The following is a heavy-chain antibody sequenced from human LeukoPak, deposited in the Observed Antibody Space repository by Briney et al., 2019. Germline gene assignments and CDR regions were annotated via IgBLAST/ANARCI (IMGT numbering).Heavy chain of an antibody. J-gene: IGHJ3*02. Sequence: GGSLRLSCAASGFTFSNYSMNWVRQAPGKGLEWVSSVSSSSNYIYYADSVKGRFTISRDNAKNSLYLQMNSLRAEDTAVYYCARAAIFGVVGDAFDIWGQGTMVTVSS. CDR3: ARAAIFGVVGDAFDI. CDR2: VSSSSNYI. V-gene: IGHV3-21*01. D-gene: IGHD3-3*01. CDR1: GFTFSNYS.